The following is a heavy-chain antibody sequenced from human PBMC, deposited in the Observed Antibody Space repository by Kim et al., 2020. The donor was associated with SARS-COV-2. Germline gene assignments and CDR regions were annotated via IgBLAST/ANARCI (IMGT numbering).Heavy chain of an antibody. V-gene: IGHV3-30-3*01. Sequence: GGSLRLSCAASGFTFSSYAIHWVRQAPGKGLEWVAVISYDGSNKYYADSVKGRFTISRDNTKNTLYLQMNSLRAEDTAVYYCARDYYDSSGFKEIDYWGQGTLVTVSP. CDR3: ARDYYDSSGFKEIDY. D-gene: IGHD3-22*01. CDR2: ISYDGSNK. J-gene: IGHJ4*02. CDR1: GFTFSSYA.